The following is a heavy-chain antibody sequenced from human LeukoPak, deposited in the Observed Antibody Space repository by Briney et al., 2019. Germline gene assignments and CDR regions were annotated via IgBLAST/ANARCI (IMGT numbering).Heavy chain of an antibody. D-gene: IGHD3-10*01. CDR2: IKQDGSEK. CDR3: ATYYSDSGYLDY. CDR1: GLTFSNYW. Sequence: GGSLRLSCAASGLTFSNYWMNWVRQAPGKGLEWVANIKQDGSEKYYADSVKGRFSISRDNSKNSLYLQMISLRAEDTAVYYCATYYSDSGYLDYWGQGTLVTVSS. V-gene: IGHV3-7*01. J-gene: IGHJ4*02.